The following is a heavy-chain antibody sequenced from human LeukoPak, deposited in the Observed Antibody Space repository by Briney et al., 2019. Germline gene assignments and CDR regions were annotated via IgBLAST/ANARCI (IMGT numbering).Heavy chain of an antibody. CDR2: ISAYNGNT. CDR3: ARGSRQEVATPYYFDY. V-gene: IGHV1-18*01. CDR1: GYTFTSYG. Sequence: ASVKVSCKASGYTFTSYGISWVRQAPGQGLEWMGWISAYNGNTNYAQKLQGRVTMTTDTSTSTAYMELRSLRSDDTAVYYCARGSRQEVATPYYFDYWGQGTLVTVSS. D-gene: IGHD5-12*01. J-gene: IGHJ4*02.